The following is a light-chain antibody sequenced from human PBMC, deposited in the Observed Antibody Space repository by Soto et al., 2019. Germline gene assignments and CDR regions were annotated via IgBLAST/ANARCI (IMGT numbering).Light chain of an antibody. Sequence: EIVFTQAPGTLSLSPGERATLSCRASQSVTSNSLAWYQQKPGQAPRLLIYGASSRATGIPDRFSGSGSGTDFTLTISRLEPEDFAVYYCQQYGSSPFWTLGQGTKVDIK. CDR3: QQYGSSPFWT. CDR2: GAS. J-gene: IGKJ1*01. CDR1: QSVTSNS. V-gene: IGKV3-20*01.